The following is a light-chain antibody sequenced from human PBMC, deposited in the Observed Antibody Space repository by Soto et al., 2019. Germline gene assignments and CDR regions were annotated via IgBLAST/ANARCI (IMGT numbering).Light chain of an antibody. CDR1: QSVNSN. V-gene: IGKV3-15*01. Sequence: DIVMTQSPDSLAVSPGERATLSCRASQSVNSNLAWYQQKLGQAPRVLIYGASTRATGIPARFSGSGSGTEFILTISSLQSEDFAVYYCQEYNTWPWTFGQGTKVDIK. CDR3: QEYNTWPWT. CDR2: GAS. J-gene: IGKJ1*01.